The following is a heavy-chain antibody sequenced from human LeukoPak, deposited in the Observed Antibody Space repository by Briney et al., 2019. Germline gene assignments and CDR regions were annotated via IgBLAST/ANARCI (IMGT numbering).Heavy chain of an antibody. V-gene: IGHV3-48*04. D-gene: IGHD3-10*01. Sequence: PGGSLRLSCAASGFTFSSYSMNWVRQAPGKGLEWVSYISSSSSTIYYADSVKGRFTISRDNAKNSLYLQMNSLRAEDTAVYYCARDRSYGSGTSGDYWGQGTLVTVSS. CDR3: ARDRSYGSGTSGDY. CDR2: ISSSSSTI. J-gene: IGHJ4*02. CDR1: GFTFSSYS.